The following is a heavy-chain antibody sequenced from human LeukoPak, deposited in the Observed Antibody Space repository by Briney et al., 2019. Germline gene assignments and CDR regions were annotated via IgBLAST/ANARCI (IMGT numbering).Heavy chain of an antibody. Sequence: GSLRLSFAASGFTFNTYWMSWVRQAPGKGLEWVANIKQDGSEKYYVDSVKGRFTISRDNAKNSLYLQMNSLRAEDTAVYYCASRAHFWSGPGGWGQGTLVTVSS. CDR2: IKQDGSEK. CDR3: ASRAHFWSGPGG. D-gene: IGHD3-3*02. J-gene: IGHJ4*02. CDR1: GFTFNTYW. V-gene: IGHV3-7*01.